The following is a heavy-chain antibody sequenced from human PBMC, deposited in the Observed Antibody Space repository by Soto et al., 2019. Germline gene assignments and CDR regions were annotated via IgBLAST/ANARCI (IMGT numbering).Heavy chain of an antibody. Sequence: QVHLVQSGAEVKKPGASVRVSCWASGYIFITYAIHWVRQAPGQRPEWIGYINAGNGNTKYSQKFEDRVTFTRDTSATTAYLELSSLRSEDSAVYYCARGAGGGVVAPLDYWGQGSLVTVSS. V-gene: IGHV1-3*01. CDR1: GYIFITYA. CDR3: ARGAGGGVVAPLDY. J-gene: IGHJ4*02. CDR2: INAGNGNT. D-gene: IGHD2-15*01.